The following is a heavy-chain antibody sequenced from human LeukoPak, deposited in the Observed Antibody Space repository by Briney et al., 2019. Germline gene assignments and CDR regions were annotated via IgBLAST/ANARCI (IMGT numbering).Heavy chain of an antibody. CDR1: GFTFSTYA. Sequence: NPGGSLRLSCAASGFTFSTYAMSWVRQAPGKGLEWVSATSGSGGSTYYADSVKGRFTISRDNSKNTLYLQMNSLRAEDTAVYYCAKGQEYDSSGYYADYWGQGTLVTVSS. D-gene: IGHD3-22*01. CDR3: AKGQEYDSSGYYADY. CDR2: TSGSGGST. V-gene: IGHV3-23*01. J-gene: IGHJ4*02.